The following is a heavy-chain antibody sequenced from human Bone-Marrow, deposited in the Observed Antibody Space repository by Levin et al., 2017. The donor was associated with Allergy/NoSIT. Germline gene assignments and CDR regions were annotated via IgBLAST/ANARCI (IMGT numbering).Heavy chain of an antibody. D-gene: IGHD6-19*01. J-gene: IGHJ4*02. CDR1: GGSISDRNHY. V-gene: IGHV4-39*07. CDR3: VRDAQWLLRQGVFDF. Sequence: SQTLSLTCAVSGGSISDRNHYWGWVRQPPGQGLEWIANIFYRGNTYYNPSLKSRVAVSVDTSTNQLSLNLSSVTAADTAVYYCVRDAQWLLRQGVFDFWGQGTPVTVSS. CDR2: IFYRGNT.